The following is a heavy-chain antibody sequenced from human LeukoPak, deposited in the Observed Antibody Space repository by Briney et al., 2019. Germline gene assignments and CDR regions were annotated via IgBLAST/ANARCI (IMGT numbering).Heavy chain of an antibody. CDR3: ARDLTMVRTMLGY. Sequence: GRSLRLSCAASGFTFSSYGMHWVRQAPGKGLEWVAVIWYDGSDKYYADSVKGRFTISRDNSENTLYLQMNSLRAEDTAVYYCARDLTMVRTMLGYWGQGTLVTVSS. CDR2: IWYDGSDK. J-gene: IGHJ4*02. CDR1: GFTFSSYG. D-gene: IGHD3-10*01. V-gene: IGHV3-33*01.